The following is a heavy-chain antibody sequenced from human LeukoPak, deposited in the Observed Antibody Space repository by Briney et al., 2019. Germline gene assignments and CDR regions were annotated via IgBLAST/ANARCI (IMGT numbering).Heavy chain of an antibody. CDR3: ARDIVVVPADPRGYYYYYMDV. CDR2: ISAYNGNT. V-gene: IGHV1-18*01. Sequence: ASVKVSCKASGYTFTSYGISWVRQAPGQGLEWMGWISAYNGNTNYAQKLQGRVTMTTDTSTSTAYMELRSLRSDDTAVYCCARDIVVVPADPRGYYYYYMDVWGKGTTVTVSS. D-gene: IGHD2-2*01. J-gene: IGHJ6*03. CDR1: GYTFTSYG.